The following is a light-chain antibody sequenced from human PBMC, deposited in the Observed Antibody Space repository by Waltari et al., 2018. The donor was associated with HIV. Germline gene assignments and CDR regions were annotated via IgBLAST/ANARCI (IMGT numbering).Light chain of an antibody. Sequence: EIQMTQSPSSVSAYVGDRVNLTCRATPGISTWLSGYPQKPGNAPKLLISGASNWEPGVPSRFSGSGSGTSFSLTITSLQADDFAIYYCQQTNSFPFTFGQGTRLEIK. CDR1: PGISTW. V-gene: IGKV1-12*01. J-gene: IGKJ5*01. CDR3: QQTNSFPFT. CDR2: GAS.